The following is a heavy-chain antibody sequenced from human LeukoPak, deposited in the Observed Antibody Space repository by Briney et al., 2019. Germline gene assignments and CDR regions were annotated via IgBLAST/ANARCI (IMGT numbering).Heavy chain of an antibody. CDR3: ARQDIVATIDY. Sequence: SETLSLTCTVPSGSISSSTYYWGWIRQPPGKGLEWIGDISYNGRTNYTPSLKSRVTISVDTSKNQFSLKLGFVTASDTAVYYCARQDIVATIDYWGQGTLITVSS. V-gene: IGHV4-39*01. CDR2: ISYNGRT. CDR1: SGSISSSTYY. D-gene: IGHD5-12*01. J-gene: IGHJ4*02.